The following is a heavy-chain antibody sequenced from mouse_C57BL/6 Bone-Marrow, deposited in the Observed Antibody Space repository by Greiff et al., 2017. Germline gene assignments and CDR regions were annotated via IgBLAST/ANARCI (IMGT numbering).Heavy chain of an antibody. CDR3: ARGAY. CDR1: GYAFSSYW. CDR2: IFPGDGDT. V-gene: IGHV1-80*01. Sequence: QVHVKQSGAELVKPGASVKISCKASGYAFSSYWMNWVKQRPGKGLEWIGQIFPGDGDTNYNGKFKGTATLTADKSSSTTYMQLSSLTSEDSAVYFGARGAYCGQGALVTVSA. J-gene: IGHJ3*01.